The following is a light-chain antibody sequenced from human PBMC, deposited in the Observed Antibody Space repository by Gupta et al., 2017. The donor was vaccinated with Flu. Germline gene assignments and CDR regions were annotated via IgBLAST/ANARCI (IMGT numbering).Light chain of an antibody. CDR1: SSDVGAYNY. CDR3: CSFGAASF. V-gene: IGLV2-11*01. CDR2: DVY. Sequence: QSALTQPRSVSGSPGQSVAISCTGTSSDVGAYNYVSWYKQHPGKAPKLIIYDVYKRPSGVPDRFTGSKSGNTASLTISGLQPEDEADYHCCSFGAASFFGGGTKLTVL. J-gene: IGLJ2*01.